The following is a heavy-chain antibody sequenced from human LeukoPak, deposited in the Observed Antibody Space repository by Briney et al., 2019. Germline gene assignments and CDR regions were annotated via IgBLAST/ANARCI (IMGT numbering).Heavy chain of an antibody. V-gene: IGHV3-11*01. CDR2: ISKSDGTT. D-gene: IGHD6-25*01. J-gene: IGHJ4*02. CDR1: GITSSDNF. CDR3: ASAVAAPDQDPLFDY. Sequence: PGGSLRLSCAASGITSSDNFMSWIRQAPGKGLEWVSYISKSDGTTYYADTVKGRFTITRYSAKNSVYLYMNSLRAEDTAVYYCASAVAAPDQDPLFDYGAQGTLVTVSS.